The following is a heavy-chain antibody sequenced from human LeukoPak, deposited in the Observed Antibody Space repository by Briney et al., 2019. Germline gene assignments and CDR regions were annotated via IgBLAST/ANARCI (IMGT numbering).Heavy chain of an antibody. J-gene: IGHJ4*02. CDR3: ARGRHYSSSWYSFDY. D-gene: IGHD6-13*01. CDR2: INPNSGGT. CDR1: GYTFTGYY. V-gene: IGHV1-2*04. Sequence: GASVTVSCTASGYTFTGYYMHWVRQAPGQGLEWMGWINPNSGGTNYAQKFQGWVTMTRDTSISTAYMELSRLRSDDTAVYYCARGRHYSSSWYSFDYWGQGTLVTVSS.